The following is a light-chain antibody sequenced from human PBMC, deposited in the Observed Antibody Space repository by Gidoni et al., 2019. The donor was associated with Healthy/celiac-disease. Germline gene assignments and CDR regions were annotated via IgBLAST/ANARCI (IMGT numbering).Light chain of an antibody. Sequence: QSVLTQPPSVSGAPGQRVTISCTGSSSNIGAGYDAHWYQPLPGTAPKLLIYGNSNRPSGVPDRFSGSKSGTSASLAITGLQAEDEADYYCQSYDSSLSGWEVFGGGTKLTVL. J-gene: IGLJ2*01. V-gene: IGLV1-40*01. CDR3: QSYDSSLSGWEV. CDR1: SSNIGAGYD. CDR2: GNS.